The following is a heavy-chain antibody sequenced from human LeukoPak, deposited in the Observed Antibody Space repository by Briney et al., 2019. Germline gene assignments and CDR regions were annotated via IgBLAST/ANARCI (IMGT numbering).Heavy chain of an antibody. CDR2: ISYDESSK. CDR3: ATEEYYYGMAV. Sequence: SGYTLTELSIHWVRQAPGKGLEWVAVISYDESSKYYADSVKGRFTISRDSPENTLYLQMNSLRAEDTAVYHCATEEYYYGMAVWGQGTTVTVSS. V-gene: IGHV3-30*03. J-gene: IGHJ6*02. CDR1: GYTLTELS.